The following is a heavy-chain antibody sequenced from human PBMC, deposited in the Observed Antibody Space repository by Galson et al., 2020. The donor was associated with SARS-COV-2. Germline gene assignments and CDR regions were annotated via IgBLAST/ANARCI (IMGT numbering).Heavy chain of an antibody. CDR3: AKDPWRPYGSGIYTGMDV. CDR1: DFTFSRYG. V-gene: IGHV3-30*18. D-gene: IGHD3-10*01. J-gene: IGHJ6*02. Sequence: QLGESLKISCAASDFTFSRYGTHWVRQAPGKGLEWVAVTSYDGNTKFYSDSVRGRFTISRDSSKTTVYLQMNSLRAEDTAIYYCAKDPWRPYGSGIYTGMDVWGQGTTVIVSS. CDR2: TSYDGNTK.